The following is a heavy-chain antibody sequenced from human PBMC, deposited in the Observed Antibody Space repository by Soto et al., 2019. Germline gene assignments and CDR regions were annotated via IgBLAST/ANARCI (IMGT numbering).Heavy chain of an antibody. CDR1: GGSFSGYY. Sequence: SETLSLTCAVYGGSFSGYYWSWIRQPPGKGLEWIGEINHSGSTNYNPSLKSRVIISVDTSKNQFSLKLSSVTAADTAVYYWARDQQLAGRYYYGRDVGGQGTRVTVSS. V-gene: IGHV4-34*01. CDR2: INHSGST. CDR3: ARDQQLAGRYYYGRDV. D-gene: IGHD6-13*01. J-gene: IGHJ6*02.